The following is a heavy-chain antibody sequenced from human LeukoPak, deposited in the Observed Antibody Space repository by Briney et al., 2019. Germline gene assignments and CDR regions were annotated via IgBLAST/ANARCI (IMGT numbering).Heavy chain of an antibody. CDR3: VRVAKSVFGDFFDV. CDR1: GFTFSTYD. D-gene: IGHD3-3*01. CDR2: IGPAGDT. Sequence: GGSLRPSCAASGFTFSTYDMHWVRQGTGKVLEWVSAIGPAGDTYYPDSVKGRFTISRENAKNSLYLQMNSLRAGDTAVYYCVRVAKSVFGDFFDVWGRGTTVTVSS. V-gene: IGHV3-13*01. J-gene: IGHJ3*01.